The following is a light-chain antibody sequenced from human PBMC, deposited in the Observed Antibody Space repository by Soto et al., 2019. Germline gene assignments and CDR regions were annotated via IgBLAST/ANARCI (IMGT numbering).Light chain of an antibody. V-gene: IGKV1-9*01. CDR1: QGISSY. CDR3: QQLNSYPRT. Sequence: DIQLTQSPSFLSASVGDRVTITCRASQGISSYLAWYQQKPGKAPKLLIYAASTLQSGVPSRFSGSGSGTEFTLTNSSLQPEDFATYYCQQLNSYPRTFGGGTKVEIK. J-gene: IGKJ4*01. CDR2: AAS.